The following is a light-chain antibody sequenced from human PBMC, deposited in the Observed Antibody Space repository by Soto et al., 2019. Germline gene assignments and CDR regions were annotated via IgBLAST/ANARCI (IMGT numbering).Light chain of an antibody. CDR3: SSRRGSSTLV. V-gene: IGLV2-14*01. CDR2: DVS. CDR1: SSDIGSHTS. J-gene: IGLJ3*02. Sequence: QSVLTQPASVSGSPGQSITISCTGTSSDIGSHTSVSWYQQHPGKAPKLMIFDVSNRPSGVSSRFSGSKSGNTASLTISGLQAEYEADYYCSSRRGSSTLVFGEGTKLTVL.